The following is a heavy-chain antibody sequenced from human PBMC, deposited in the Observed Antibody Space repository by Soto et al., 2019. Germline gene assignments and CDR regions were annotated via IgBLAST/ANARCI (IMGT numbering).Heavy chain of an antibody. D-gene: IGHD3-3*01. V-gene: IGHV1-69*13. J-gene: IGHJ3*02. CDR2: IIPIFGTA. Sequence: SVKVSCQASRGTFSSCAISGVRQAPGQGLEWMGGIIPIFGTANYAQKFQGRVTITADESTSTAYMELSSLSSEDTAVYYCARGLLEGNTIWGRGTMVTVS. CDR3: ARGLLEGNTI. CDR1: RGTFSSCA.